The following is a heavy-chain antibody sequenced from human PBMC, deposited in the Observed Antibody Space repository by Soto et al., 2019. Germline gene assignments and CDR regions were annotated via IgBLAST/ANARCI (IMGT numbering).Heavy chain of an antibody. CDR1: GDSISSDNW. CDR3: ARDCSGSTSWSYYGMDV. D-gene: IGHD2-2*01. Sequence: QVQLQESGPGLVKPSGTLSLTCAVSGDSISSDNWWSWVRQPPGKGLEWIGEIYHSGSTNYNPSLKSRVTISLDKSKNQFSLKLSSVTAADTAVYYCARDCSGSTSWSYYGMDVWGQGTTVAVSS. CDR2: IYHSGST. J-gene: IGHJ6*02. V-gene: IGHV4-4*02.